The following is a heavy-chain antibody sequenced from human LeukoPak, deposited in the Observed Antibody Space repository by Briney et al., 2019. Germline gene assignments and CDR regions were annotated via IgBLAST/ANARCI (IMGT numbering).Heavy chain of an antibody. V-gene: IGHV3-11*06. CDR2: ISSSSSYT. J-gene: IGHJ4*02. D-gene: IGHD6-6*01. CDR1: GFTVSSNY. CDR3: ARHEGDHGITAFDY. Sequence: GGSLRLSCAASGFTVSSNYMSWVRQAPGKGLEWVSYISSSSSYTNYADSVKGRFTISRDNAKNSLYLQMNSLRAEDTAVYYCARHEGDHGITAFDYWGQGTLVTVSS.